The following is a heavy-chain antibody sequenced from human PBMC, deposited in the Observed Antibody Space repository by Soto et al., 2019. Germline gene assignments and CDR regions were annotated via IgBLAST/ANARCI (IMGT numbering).Heavy chain of an antibody. J-gene: IGHJ4*02. D-gene: IGHD3-3*01. V-gene: IGHV1-18*01. CDR3: ARASTSGNFWHFY. Sequence: QVQLVQSGAEVKKPGASVKVSCKASGYTFTDNGITWVRQAPGQGLEWMGWISCYNGDTKYAQKLQGRVSMTTDTSTSTAFIELTDLRADDTAVYFCARASTSGNFWHFYWGQGTLVTVSS. CDR2: ISCYNGDT. CDR1: GYTFTDNG.